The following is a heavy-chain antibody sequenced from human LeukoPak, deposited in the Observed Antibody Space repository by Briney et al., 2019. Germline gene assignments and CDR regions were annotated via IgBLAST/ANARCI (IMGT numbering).Heavy chain of an antibody. V-gene: IGHV3-74*01. J-gene: IGHJ4*02. Sequence: GGSLRLSCAASGFTFSSYWMHWVRQAPGKGLVWVSRINSDGSSTSYADSVKGRFTISRDNAKNTLYLQMNSLRAEDTAVYYCARVYEPSYYGDHLRYYFDYWGQGTLVTVSS. CDR2: INSDGSST. D-gene: IGHD4-17*01. CDR3: ARVYEPSYYGDHLRYYFDY. CDR1: GFTFSSYW.